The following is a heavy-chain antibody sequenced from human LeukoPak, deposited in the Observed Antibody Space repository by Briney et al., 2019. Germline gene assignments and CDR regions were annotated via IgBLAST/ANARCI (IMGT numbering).Heavy chain of an antibody. CDR3: ARSVDTAMVTVDY. CDR1: GFTFSSYA. D-gene: IGHD5-18*01. Sequence: GGSLRLSCAASGFTFSSYAMHWVRQAPGKGLEWVAVISYDGSNKYYADSVKGRFTISRDNSKNTLYLQMNSLRAEDTAVYYCARSVDTAMVTVDYWGQGTLVIVSS. V-gene: IGHV3-30*04. CDR2: ISYDGSNK. J-gene: IGHJ4*02.